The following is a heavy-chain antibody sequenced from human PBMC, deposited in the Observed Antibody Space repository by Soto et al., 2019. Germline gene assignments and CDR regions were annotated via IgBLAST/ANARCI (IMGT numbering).Heavy chain of an antibody. J-gene: IGHJ4*02. V-gene: IGHV4-39*01. CDR3: ASLYGSGSYSFDY. CDR2: IYYSGST. CDR1: GGSISSSSYY. D-gene: IGHD3-10*01. Sequence: KTSETLSLTCTVSGGSISSSSYYWGWIRQPPGKGLEWIGSIYYSGSTYYNPSLKSRVTISVDTSKDQFSLKLSSVTAADTAVYYCASLYGSGSYSFDYWGQGTLVTVSS.